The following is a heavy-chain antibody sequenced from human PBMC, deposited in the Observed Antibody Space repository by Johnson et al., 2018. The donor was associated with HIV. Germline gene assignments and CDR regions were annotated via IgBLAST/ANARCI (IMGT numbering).Heavy chain of an antibody. V-gene: IGHV3-30*02. Sequence: QVQLVESGGGVVQPGGSLRLSCAASGFTFSSYGMHWVRQAPGKGLEWVAFIRYDVSSAIYTDSVTGRFTISRDNTKNSLYLQMNSLRAEDTAVYYCARDRGLWERNGAGAFDIWGQGTMVTVSS. D-gene: IGHD1-26*01. CDR3: ARDRGLWERNGAGAFDI. CDR2: IRYDVSSA. CDR1: GFTFSSYG. J-gene: IGHJ3*02.